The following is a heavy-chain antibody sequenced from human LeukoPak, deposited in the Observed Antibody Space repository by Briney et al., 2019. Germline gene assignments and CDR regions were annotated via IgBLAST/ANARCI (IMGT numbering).Heavy chain of an antibody. CDR2: ISGSGGST. J-gene: IGHJ4*02. D-gene: IGHD6-19*01. CDR1: GFTFSIYA. Sequence: PGGSLRLFCAASGFTFSIYAMSWVRQAPGEGLEWVSAISGSGGSTYHAVSVKGRFPLSRHNSKNTLYLQINSQRARDSAVYYCTKGVEWLSKREYYCDYWGQGPRVTVS. CDR3: TKGVEWLSKREYYCDY. V-gene: IGHV3-23*01.